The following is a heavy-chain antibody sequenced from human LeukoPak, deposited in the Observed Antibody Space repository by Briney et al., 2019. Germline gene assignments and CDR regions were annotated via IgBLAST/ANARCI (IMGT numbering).Heavy chain of an antibody. CDR2: IYHSGST. V-gene: IGHV4-59*01. J-gene: IGHJ4*02. Sequence: NPSETLSLTCTVSGDSISSYYCSWIRQPPGKGLEWIGYIYHSGSTNYNPSLKSRVTISADTSKDQFSLKLASVTAADTAVYYCATGYSSTWYYFDYWGQGTLVTVSS. D-gene: IGHD6-13*01. CDR1: GDSISSYY. CDR3: ATGYSSTWYYFDY.